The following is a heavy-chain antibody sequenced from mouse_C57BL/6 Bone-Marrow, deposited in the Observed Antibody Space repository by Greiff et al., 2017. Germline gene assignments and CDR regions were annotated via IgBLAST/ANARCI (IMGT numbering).Heavy chain of an antibody. D-gene: IGHD3-2*02. CDR2: IYPRDGST. J-gene: IGHJ2*01. Sequence: QVQLQQSDAELVKPGASVKISCKVSGYTFTDHTIHWMKQRPEQGLEWIGYIYPRDGSTKYNEKFKGKATLTTNKSSSPAYMQLNSLTSEDSAVYFCARAQLRLPLGDYWGQGTTLTVSS. CDR3: ARAQLRLPLGDY. V-gene: IGHV1-78*01. CDR1: GYTFTDHT.